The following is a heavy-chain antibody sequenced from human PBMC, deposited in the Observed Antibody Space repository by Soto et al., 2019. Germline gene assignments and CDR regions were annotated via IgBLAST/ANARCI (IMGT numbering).Heavy chain of an antibody. CDR1: GGAFSVYY. Sequence: PSETLALTFAVYGGAFSVYYWSWIRQPPGKGLVWIGEINHSGSTNYNPSLKSRVTISVDTSKNQFSLKLSSVTAADTAVYYCARGRRVMITFGGVIGYFPGDYWGQGTLVTVS. J-gene: IGHJ4*02. D-gene: IGHD3-16*02. V-gene: IGHV4-34*01. CDR3: ARGRRVMITFGGVIGYFPGDY. CDR2: INHSGST.